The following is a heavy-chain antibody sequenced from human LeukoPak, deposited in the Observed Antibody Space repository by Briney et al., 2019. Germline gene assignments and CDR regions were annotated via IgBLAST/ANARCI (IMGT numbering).Heavy chain of an antibody. CDR1: GGSISSYY. V-gene: IGHV4-4*07. CDR3: TRDFGSRDSRGYYSD. Sequence: SETLSLTCTVSGGSISSYYWSWIRQSAGKGREWIGRIYTSGSTNYNPSLKSRITISVDKSKNQFSLKLSSVTAADTAVYYCTRDFGSRDSRGYYSDWGQGTLVTVSS. J-gene: IGHJ4*02. D-gene: IGHD3-22*01. CDR2: IYTSGST.